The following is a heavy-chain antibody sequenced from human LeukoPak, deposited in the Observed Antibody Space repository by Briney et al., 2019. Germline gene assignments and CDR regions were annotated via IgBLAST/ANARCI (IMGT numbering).Heavy chain of an antibody. CDR3: ASPKDDGSGSYYFDY. D-gene: IGHD3-10*01. CDR1: GYTFTGYY. V-gene: IGHV1-2*02. Sequence: ASVKVSCKASGYTFTGYYMHWVRQAPGQGLEWMGWINPNSGGTNYAQKFQGRVTMTRDTSISTAYMELRSLRSDDTAVYYCASPKDDGSGSYYFDYWGQGTLVTVSS. J-gene: IGHJ4*02. CDR2: INPNSGGT.